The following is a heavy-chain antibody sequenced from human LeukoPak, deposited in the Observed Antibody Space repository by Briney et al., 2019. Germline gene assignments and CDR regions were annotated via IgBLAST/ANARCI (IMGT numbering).Heavy chain of an antibody. CDR2: IDPSDSYT. Sequence: GESLRISCKGSGYSFTSYWISWVRQMPGKGLEWMGRIDPSDSYTNYSPSFQGHVTISADKSISTAYLQWSSLKASDTAMYYCARRGSVAYYYYGMDVWGQGTTVTVSS. J-gene: IGHJ6*02. CDR3: ARRGSVAYYYYGMDV. V-gene: IGHV5-10-1*01. CDR1: GYSFTSYW. D-gene: IGHD6-19*01.